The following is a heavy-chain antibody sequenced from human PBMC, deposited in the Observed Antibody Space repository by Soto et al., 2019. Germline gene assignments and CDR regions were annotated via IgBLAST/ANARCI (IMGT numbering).Heavy chain of an antibody. CDR3: VKDRYVDY. CDR2: MSSNGGST. Sequence: PGGSLRLSCSVFGFTLSSYAMHWVRQAPGKGLQYVSPMSSNGGSTYYADSVKGRFTISRDNSKNTLYLQMNSLRVEDTAVYYCVKDRYVDYWGQGTLVTVSS. V-gene: IGHV3-64D*06. CDR1: GFTLSSYA. J-gene: IGHJ4*02.